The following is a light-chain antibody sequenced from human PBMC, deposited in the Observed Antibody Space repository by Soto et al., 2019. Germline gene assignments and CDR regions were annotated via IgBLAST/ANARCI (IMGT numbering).Light chain of an antibody. CDR3: QQYKRYSWT. CDR1: QSISTW. Sequence: DIPMTQSPSPLSASVGDRVTITCRASQSISTWLAWYQQKPGKAPNLLIYGASNLASGVPSRFSGSGSGTEFTLTISRLQPDDFATYYCQQYKRYSWTFGQGTKVEIK. V-gene: IGKV1-5*01. J-gene: IGKJ1*01. CDR2: GAS.